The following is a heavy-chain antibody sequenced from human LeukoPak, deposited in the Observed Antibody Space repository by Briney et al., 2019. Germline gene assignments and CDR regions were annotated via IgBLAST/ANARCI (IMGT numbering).Heavy chain of an antibody. V-gene: IGHV3-74*01. CDR3: AREKFRGLDY. CDR2: MNSDGSST. J-gene: IGHJ4*02. CDR1: GFTFSNYW. Sequence: PGGSLTLSCEASGFTFSNYWMHWVRQAPGKGLVWVSRMNSDGSSTTHADSVKGRFTISRDNAKNTLYLEMNSLRPEDTAVYYCAREKFRGLDYWGQGTLVIVTA.